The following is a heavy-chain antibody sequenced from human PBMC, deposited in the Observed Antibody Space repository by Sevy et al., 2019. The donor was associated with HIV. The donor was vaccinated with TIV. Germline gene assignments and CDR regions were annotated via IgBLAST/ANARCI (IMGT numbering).Heavy chain of an antibody. CDR2: IRSEVYGGTT. V-gene: IGHV3-49*03. CDR1: GFTFGEYS. CDR3: TRGRRVYADYGVDY. J-gene: IGHJ4*02. Sequence: GGSLRLSCTASGFTFGEYSMSWFRQAPGKGLEWLSFIRSEVYGGTTEYAASVKGRFTISRDDSKSIAHLQMSSLKTEDTAVYYCTRGRRVYADYGVDYWGQGTLVTVSS. D-gene: IGHD4-17*01.